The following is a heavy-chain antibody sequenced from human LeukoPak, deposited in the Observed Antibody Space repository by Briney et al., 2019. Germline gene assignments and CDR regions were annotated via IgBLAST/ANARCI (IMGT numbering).Heavy chain of an antibody. CDR2: IRYDGSNK. D-gene: IGHD6-13*01. CDR3: AREKSSSWDLDY. CDR1: RFSFNSYG. V-gene: IGHV3-30*02. J-gene: IGHJ4*02. Sequence: GGSLRLSCAASRFSFNSYGMHWVRQAPGKGLEGVAFIRYDGSNKYYADSVKGRFTISRDNSKNTLYLQMNSLRAEDTAVYYCAREKSSSWDLDYWGQGTLVTVSS.